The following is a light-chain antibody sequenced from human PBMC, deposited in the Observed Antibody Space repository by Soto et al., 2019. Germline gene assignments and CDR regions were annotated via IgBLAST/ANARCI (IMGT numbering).Light chain of an antibody. CDR2: DAS. CDR1: QTFGRTY. Sequence: ESVLTQSQGTLSVSPGERVTLSCRASQTFGRTYLAWYQQKPGQSPRLLIYDASSRATGIPARFSGSGAGTAFTLTISRLEPDDYAVYHCQQFGTTHLYTFGQGTKVEIK. J-gene: IGKJ2*01. CDR3: QQFGTTHLYT. V-gene: IGKV3-20*01.